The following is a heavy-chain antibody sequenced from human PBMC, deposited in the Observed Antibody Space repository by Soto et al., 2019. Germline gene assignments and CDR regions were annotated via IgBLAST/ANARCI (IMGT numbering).Heavy chain of an antibody. CDR3: VKDIHYYAMDV. V-gene: IGHV3-23*01. CDR2: IGPTGDNT. Sequence: VSLRLSCAASGFTFSCGTMGWVRQAPGKGLDWVSVIGPTGDNTNYADSVKGRFTISRDNSKNTLYLQMNSLRAEDTAVYYCVKDIHYYAMDVWGQGTTVTVSS. J-gene: IGHJ6*02. D-gene: IGHD2-2*02. CDR1: GFTFSCGT.